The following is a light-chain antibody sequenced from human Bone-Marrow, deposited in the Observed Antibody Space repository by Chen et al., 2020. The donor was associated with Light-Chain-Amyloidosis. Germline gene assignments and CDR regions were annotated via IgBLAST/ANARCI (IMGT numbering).Light chain of an antibody. V-gene: IGLV3-25*03. CDR3: QSADSSGTYEVI. CDR1: DLPTKY. CDR2: RDT. Sequence: SYELTQPPSVSVSQGQTARITCSGDDLPTKYAYWYQQKPGQAPVLVIHRDTERPSGISERFSGSSSGTTATLTISGVQAEDEADYLCQSADSSGTYEVIFGGGTKLTVL. J-gene: IGLJ2*01.